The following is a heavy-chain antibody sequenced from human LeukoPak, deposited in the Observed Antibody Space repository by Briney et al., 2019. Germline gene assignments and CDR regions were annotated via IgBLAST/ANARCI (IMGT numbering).Heavy chain of an antibody. CDR1: GFTVSSSE. J-gene: IGHJ4*02. D-gene: IGHD3-16*02. CDR3: ARDSRSLAALYYFDY. Sequence: PGGSLRLSCAASGFTVSSSEMNWVRQAPGKGLEWVSYINSGNSIYYADSVKGRFTISRDNAKNSLYLQMNSLSAEDTAVYYCARDSRSLAALYYFDYWGQGTLVTVSS. CDR2: INSGNSI. V-gene: IGHV3-48*03.